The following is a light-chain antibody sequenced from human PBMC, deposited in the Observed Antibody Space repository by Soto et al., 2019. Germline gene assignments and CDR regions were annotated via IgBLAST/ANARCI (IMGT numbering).Light chain of an antibody. CDR2: AAS. Sequence: DIQMTQSPSSLSASVGDRVTITCRASQTISIYLNWYQQKPGKAPKLLIYAASSLQSGVPSRFSGSGSGTEFTLTISSLQPEDSATYYCQQSYRTLTFGGGTNVEIK. V-gene: IGKV1-39*01. CDR3: QQSYRTLT. CDR1: QTISIY. J-gene: IGKJ4*01.